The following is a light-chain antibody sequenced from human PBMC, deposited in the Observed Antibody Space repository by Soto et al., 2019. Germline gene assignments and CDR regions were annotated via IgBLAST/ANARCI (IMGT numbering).Light chain of an antibody. J-gene: IGKJ1*01. CDR2: DAS. CDR1: QSISSW. V-gene: IGKV1-5*01. Sequence: DDQMTQSPSTLSSSIGDRVTITCRASQSISSWLAWYQQKPGKAPKLLIFDASRLETGVPSRFSGRGSGTEVTLTISSLQPDDFASYHCQQYNSYSWTFGQGTKVDIK. CDR3: QQYNSYSWT.